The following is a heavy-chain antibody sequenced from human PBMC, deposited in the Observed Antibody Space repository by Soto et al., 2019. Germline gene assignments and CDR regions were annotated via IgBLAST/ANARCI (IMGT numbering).Heavy chain of an antibody. Sequence: EVHLVESGGGLVQPGGSLRLSCAASGFTFSSPWMTWVRQAPGKGLEWVANIKQDGSQKYYVDSVRGRFTISRDYAENSLYLQMNSLRAEDTAVYYCATQENNGHCLYWGPGTLVTVSS. J-gene: IGHJ4*02. CDR2: IKQDGSQK. D-gene: IGHD1-1*01. CDR3: ATQENNGHCLY. CDR1: GFTFSSPW. V-gene: IGHV3-7*01.